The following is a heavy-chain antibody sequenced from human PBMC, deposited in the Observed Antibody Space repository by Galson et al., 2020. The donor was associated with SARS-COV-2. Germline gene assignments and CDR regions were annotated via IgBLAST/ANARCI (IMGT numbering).Heavy chain of an antibody. CDR3: AKEGGSGWATDFFQH. CDR1: GFTFSSYA. J-gene: IGHJ1*01. V-gene: IGHV3-23*01. CDR2: VTDNGYTT. Sequence: GESLKISCAASGFTFSSYAMGWVHQAPGRGLEWVSLVTDNGYTTYYPDSVKGRFTISRDNSKNILFLQINNLRDEDTAVYYCAKEGGSGWATDFFQHWGQGTLVTVSS. D-gene: IGHD6-19*01.